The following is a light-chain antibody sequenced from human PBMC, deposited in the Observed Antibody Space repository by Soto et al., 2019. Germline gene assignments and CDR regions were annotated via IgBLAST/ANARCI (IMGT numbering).Light chain of an antibody. CDR1: SSDIGNYDF. V-gene: IGLV2-14*01. CDR2: EVS. J-gene: IGLJ1*01. Sequence: QSALTQPASVSGSPGQSITISCTGTSSDIGNYDFVSWYQQVPGTAPKAMIYEVSSRPSGVSNRFSGSKSDTTASLTISGLQPEDEADYYCSAYSDIDTKVFGTGTKLTVL. CDR3: SAYSDIDTKV.